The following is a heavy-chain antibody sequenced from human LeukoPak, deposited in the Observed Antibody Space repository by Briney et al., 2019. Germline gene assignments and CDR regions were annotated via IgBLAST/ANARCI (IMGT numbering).Heavy chain of an antibody. CDR3: ARDRGYYFGSGSYLGD. D-gene: IGHD3-10*01. V-gene: IGHV4-59*01. CDR2: IYYSGST. J-gene: IGHJ4*02. CDR1: GGSISTYY. Sequence: SETLSLTCTVSGGSISTYYWSWIRQPPGKGLEWNGYIYYSGSTNYNPSLKSRVTISVDTSKNQFSLKLSSVTAADTAVYYCARDRGYYFGSGSYLGDWGQGTLVTVSS.